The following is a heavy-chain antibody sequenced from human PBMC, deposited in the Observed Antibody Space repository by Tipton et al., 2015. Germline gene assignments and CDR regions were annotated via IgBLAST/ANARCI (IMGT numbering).Heavy chain of an antibody. J-gene: IGHJ6*02. V-gene: IGHV3-23*01. D-gene: IGHD3-10*01. CDR2: ISGTGVRT. Sequence: SLRLSCAASGFTFSSYAMSWVRQAPGKGLEWVSSISGTGVRTHHADSVKGRFTISRDNAKNSLYLQMNSLRGEDTAVYYCARVDITMDREVFIDDYGMDVWGQGTTVTVSS. CDR3: ARVDITMDREVFIDDYGMDV. CDR1: GFTFSSYA.